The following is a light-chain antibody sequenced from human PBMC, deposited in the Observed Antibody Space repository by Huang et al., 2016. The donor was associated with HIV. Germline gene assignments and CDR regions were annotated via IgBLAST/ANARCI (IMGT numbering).Light chain of an antibody. V-gene: IGKV1-39*01. CDR1: KSISSS. J-gene: IGKJ2*01. CDR3: QQTYSAPWT. CDR2: GAS. Sequence: DIQMTQSPSSLSASVGDRVSITCRASKSISSSLNWYQHKSGKAPQLLIYGASNLQSGVPSRFSGSGHGTYYTLTISSLQPEDSVTYYCQQTYSAPWTFGQGTKLQIK.